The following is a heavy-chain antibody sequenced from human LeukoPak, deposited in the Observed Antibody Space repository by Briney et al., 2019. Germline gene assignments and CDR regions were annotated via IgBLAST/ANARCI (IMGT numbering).Heavy chain of an antibody. Sequence: PSETLSLTCTVSGGSISSGLYYWSWIRQPAGKGLEWIWRIYTSESTNYNPSLKSRVAISLDTSKNQFSLKLSSVTAADTAVYYCARKRPWGQSRYFDYWGQGTLVTVSS. V-gene: IGHV4-61*02. D-gene: IGHD7-27*01. CDR3: ARKRPWGQSRYFDY. CDR2: IYTSEST. J-gene: IGHJ4*02. CDR1: GGSISSGLYY.